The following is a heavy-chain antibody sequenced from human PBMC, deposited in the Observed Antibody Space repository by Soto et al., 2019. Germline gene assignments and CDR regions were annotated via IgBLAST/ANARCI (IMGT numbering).Heavy chain of an antibody. D-gene: IGHD5-18*01. V-gene: IGHV1-69*11. J-gene: IGHJ6*02. CDR2: NIPILGTA. CDR1: GGTFSSYA. Sequence: QVQLVQSGAEVKKPGSSVKVSCKASGGTFSSYASSWVRQAPGQGLEWVGGNIPILGTANYAQRFQGRVTITGDESTSTAYIELSSLRFEGTAVYYCASRSYGYFPDDYHGMDVWGQGTTVTVSS. CDR3: ASRSYGYFPDDYHGMDV.